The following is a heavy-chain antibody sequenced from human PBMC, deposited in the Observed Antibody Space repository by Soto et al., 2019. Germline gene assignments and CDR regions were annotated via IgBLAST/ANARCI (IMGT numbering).Heavy chain of an antibody. CDR1: GFTFSSYA. J-gene: IGHJ4*02. V-gene: IGHV3-64D*06. D-gene: IGHD6-6*01. CDR2: ISSNGGST. Sequence: VGSLRLSCSASGFTFSSYAMHWVRQAPGKGLEYVSAISSNGGSTYYADSVKGSFTISRDNSKNTLYLQMSSLRAEDTAVYYCVKDGFDSSSAFDYWGQGTLVTVSS. CDR3: VKDGFDSSSAFDY.